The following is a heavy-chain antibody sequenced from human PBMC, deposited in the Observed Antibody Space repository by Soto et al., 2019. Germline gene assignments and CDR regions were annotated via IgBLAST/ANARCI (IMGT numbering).Heavy chain of an antibody. Sequence: EVQQVESGGGLVQPGGSLRLSCAASGFTFSSYAMHWVRQAPGKGLEYVSAISSNGGSTYYANSVKGRFTISRDNSKNTLYLQMGSLRAEDMAVYYCARVGQNYYYYYMDVWGKGTTVTVSS. CDR1: GFTFSSYA. CDR3: ARVGQNYYYYYMDV. CDR2: ISSNGGST. V-gene: IGHV3-64*01. J-gene: IGHJ6*03.